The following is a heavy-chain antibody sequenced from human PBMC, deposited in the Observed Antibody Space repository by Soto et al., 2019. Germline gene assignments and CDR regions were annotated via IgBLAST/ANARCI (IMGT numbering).Heavy chain of an antibody. CDR3: ARASYPLEYSRSSVLGYYGMDV. D-gene: IGHD6-6*01. CDR1: GYTFTGYY. CDR2: INPNSGGT. J-gene: IGHJ6*02. V-gene: IGHV1-2*02. Sequence: ASVKVSCKASGYTFTGYYMHWVRQAPGQGLEWMGWINPNSGGTNYAQKFQGRVTMTRDTSISTAYMELRRLRSDDTAVYYCARASYPLEYSRSSVLGYYGMDVWGQGTTVTVSS.